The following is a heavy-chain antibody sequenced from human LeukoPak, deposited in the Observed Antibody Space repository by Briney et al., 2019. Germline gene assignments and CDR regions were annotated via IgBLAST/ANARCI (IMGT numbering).Heavy chain of an antibody. CDR2: IKQDGSEK. V-gene: IGHV3-7*01. CDR1: GFTFSSYW. CDR3: AREKWCRLCKYHFDY. Sequence: GGSLRLSCAASGFTFSSYWMSWVRQAPGKGLEWVANIKQDGSEKYYVDSVKGRFTISRDNAKNSLYLQMNSLRAEDTAVYYCAREKWCRLCKYHFDYWGQGTLVTVSS. J-gene: IGHJ4*02. D-gene: IGHD2-8*01.